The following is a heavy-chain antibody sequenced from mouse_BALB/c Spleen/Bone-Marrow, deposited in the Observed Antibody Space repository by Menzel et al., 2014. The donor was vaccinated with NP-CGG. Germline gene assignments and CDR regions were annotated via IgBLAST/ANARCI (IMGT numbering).Heavy chain of an antibody. D-gene: IGHD2-4*01. Sequence: DVKLQESGGGLVKSGGSLKLSCAASGFTFNSYGMSWVRQTPEKRLEWVATISGGGSYTFYPDSVKGRFTISRDNAKNNLYLQLSSLRSEDTALYYCARHAYYDQTEVSFVYWGQGTLVTVS. CDR3: ARHAYYDQTEVSFVY. J-gene: IGHJ3*01. V-gene: IGHV5-9-2*01. CDR2: ISGGGSYT. CDR1: GFTFNSYG.